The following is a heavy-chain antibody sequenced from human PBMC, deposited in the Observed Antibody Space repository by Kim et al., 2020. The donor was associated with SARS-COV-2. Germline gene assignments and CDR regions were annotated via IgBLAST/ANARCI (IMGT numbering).Heavy chain of an antibody. Sequence: SETLSLTCTVSGGSISSYYWSWIRQPPGKGLEWIGYIYYSGSTNYNPSLKSRVTISVDTSKNQFSLKLSSVTAADTAVYYCARGGDILTGYSYYYYGMDVWGQGTTVTVSS. CDR1: GGSISSYY. J-gene: IGHJ6*02. D-gene: IGHD3-9*01. CDR3: ARGGDILTGYSYYYYGMDV. V-gene: IGHV4-59*01. CDR2: IYYSGST.